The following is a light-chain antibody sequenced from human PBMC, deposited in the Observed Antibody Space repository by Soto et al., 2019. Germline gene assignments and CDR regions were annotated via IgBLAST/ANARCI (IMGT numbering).Light chain of an antibody. CDR2: AAS. CDR3: QQYDACWT. CDR1: NSISRC. Sequence: DIRRTQSPTSVSQSSGDRVTXTCRASNSISRCLKWYQQKPVMSPELLIYAASSLQSGGPERFSSSGTGTEFTLHIRSRQRPDFATYYCQQYDACWTFGQG. J-gene: IGKJ1*01. V-gene: IGKV1-39*01.